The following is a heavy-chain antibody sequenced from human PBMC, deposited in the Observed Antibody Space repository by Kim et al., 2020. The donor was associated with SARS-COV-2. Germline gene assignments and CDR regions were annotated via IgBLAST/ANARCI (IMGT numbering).Heavy chain of an antibody. CDR2: IYTSGST. D-gene: IGHD3-10*01. CDR3: ARDNTYYYGSGRGWFDP. J-gene: IGHJ5*02. Sequence: SETLSLTCTVSGGSISSGSYYWSWIRQPAGKGLEWIGRIYTSGSTNYNPSLKSRVTISVDTSKNQFSLKLSSVTAADTAVYYCARDNTYYYGSGRGWFDPWGQGTLVTVSS. CDR1: GGSISSGSYY. V-gene: IGHV4-61*02.